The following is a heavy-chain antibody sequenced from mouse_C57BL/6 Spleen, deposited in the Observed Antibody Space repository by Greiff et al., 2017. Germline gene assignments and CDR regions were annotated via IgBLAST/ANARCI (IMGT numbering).Heavy chain of an antibody. J-gene: IGHJ4*01. V-gene: IGHV1-81*01. CDR3: AKITTVKDYYAMDY. D-gene: IGHD1-1*01. CDR2: IYPRSGTT. CDR1: GYPFTSYG. Sequence: QVQLQQPGAELVKPGASVKLSCKASGYPFTSYGLSWVKQRTGQGLEWIGEIYPRSGTTYYNEKFKGKATLTADKSSSTAYMELRSLTSDDSSVYFCAKITTVKDYYAMDYWGQGTSVTVSS.